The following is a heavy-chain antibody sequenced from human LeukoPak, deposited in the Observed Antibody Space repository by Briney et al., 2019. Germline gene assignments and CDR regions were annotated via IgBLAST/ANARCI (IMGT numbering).Heavy chain of an antibody. CDR1: GFTVSSNY. D-gene: IGHD6-19*01. CDR2: IYSGGST. V-gene: IGHV3-53*01. CDR3: AKDHALIAVAVDY. J-gene: IGHJ4*02. Sequence: GGSLRLSCAASGFTVSSNYMSWVRQAPGKGLEWVSVIYSGGSTYYADSVKGRFTISRDNSKNSLYLQMNSLRAEDTAVYYCAKDHALIAVAVDYWGQGTLVTVSS.